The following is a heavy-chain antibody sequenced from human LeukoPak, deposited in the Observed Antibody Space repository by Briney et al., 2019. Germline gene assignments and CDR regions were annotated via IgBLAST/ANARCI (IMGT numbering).Heavy chain of an antibody. CDR1: GFTFSSYS. J-gene: IGHJ4*02. CDR2: ISTSSSYI. D-gene: IGHD3-10*01. Sequence: PGGPLRLSCAASGFTFSSYSMNWVRQAPGKGLEWVSSISTSSSYIYYADSVKGRFTISRDNAKNSLYLQMNSLRAEDTAVYYCARFATYGSGTYALDYWGQGTLVTVSS. CDR3: ARFATYGSGTYALDY. V-gene: IGHV3-21*01.